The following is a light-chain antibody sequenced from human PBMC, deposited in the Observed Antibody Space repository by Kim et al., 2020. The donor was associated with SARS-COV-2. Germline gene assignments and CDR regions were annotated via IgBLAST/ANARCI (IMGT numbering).Light chain of an antibody. V-gene: IGLV2-23*02. CDR3: CSYAGSSTSVV. CDR2: EVS. Sequence: TITISCTGTSSDVGSDNLVSWYQQHPGKAPKLMIYEVSKRPSGVSNRFSGSKSGNTASLTISGLQAEDEADYYCCSYAGSSTSVVFGGGTQLTVL. J-gene: IGLJ2*01. CDR1: SSDVGSDNL.